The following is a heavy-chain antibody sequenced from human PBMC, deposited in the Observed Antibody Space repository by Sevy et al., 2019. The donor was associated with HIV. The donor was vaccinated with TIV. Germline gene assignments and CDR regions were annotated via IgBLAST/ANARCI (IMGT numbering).Heavy chain of an antibody. J-gene: IGHJ4*02. CDR3: ARSMSWYASFDY. CDR2: IIPMFGTA. V-gene: IGHV1-69*13. Sequence: ASVKASCQASGRTFSNYAISWVRQAPGQGLEWMGGIIPMFGTANYEQKFQGRVTITADESTSTAYMELSSLRSEDTAVYYCARSMSWYASFDYWGQGTLVTVSS. D-gene: IGHD6-13*01. CDR1: GRTFSNYA.